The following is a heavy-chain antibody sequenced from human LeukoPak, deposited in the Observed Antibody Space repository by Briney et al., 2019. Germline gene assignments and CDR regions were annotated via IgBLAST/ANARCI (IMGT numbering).Heavy chain of an antibody. CDR1: GVSISTYS. D-gene: IGHD6-19*01. CDR3: ARDSYSSGY. V-gene: IGHV4-59*12. J-gene: IGHJ4*02. Sequence: SETLSLTCTVSGVSISTYSWSWIRQPPGKGLEWIGYISYSGSTSYNPSLRSRVTISVDTSKNQFSLKLSSVTAADTAVYYCARDSYSSGYWGQGTLVTVSS. CDR2: ISYSGST.